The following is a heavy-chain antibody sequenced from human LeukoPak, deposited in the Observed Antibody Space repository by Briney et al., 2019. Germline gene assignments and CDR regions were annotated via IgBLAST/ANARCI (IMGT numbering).Heavy chain of an antibody. V-gene: IGHV4-30-4*01. J-gene: IGHJ4*02. D-gene: IGHD5-18*01. CDR1: GGSISSGDYY. CDR2: IYYSGST. CDR3: ARELEENTAIDY. Sequence: SQTLSLTCTVSGGSISSGDYYWSWIRQPPGKGLEWIGYIYYSGSTYYNPSLKSRVTISVDTSKNQFSLKLSSVTAADTAVYYCARELEENTAIDYWGQGTLVTVSS.